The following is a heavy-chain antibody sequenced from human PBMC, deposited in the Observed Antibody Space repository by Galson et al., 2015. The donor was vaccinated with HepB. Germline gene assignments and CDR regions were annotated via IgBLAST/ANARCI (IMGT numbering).Heavy chain of an antibody. CDR2: ISSSGSTI. Sequence: SLRLSCAASGFTFSDYYMSWIRQAPGKGLEWVSYISSSGSTIYYADSVKGRFTISRDNAKNSLYLQMNSLRAEDTAVYYCARDKAVAGTDYYYYGMDVWGQGTTVTVSS. CDR1: GFTFSDYY. D-gene: IGHD6-19*01. J-gene: IGHJ6*02. V-gene: IGHV3-11*01. CDR3: ARDKAVAGTDYYYYGMDV.